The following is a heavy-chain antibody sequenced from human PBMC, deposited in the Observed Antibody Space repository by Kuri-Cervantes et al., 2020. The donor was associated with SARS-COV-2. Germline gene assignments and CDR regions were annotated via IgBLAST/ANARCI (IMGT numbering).Heavy chain of an antibody. D-gene: IGHD5-18*01. CDR1: GYSFTSYW. J-gene: IGHJ4*02. Sequence: KVSCKGSGYSFTSYWIGWVRQMPGKGREWMGIIYPGDSDTRYSPSFQGQVTISADKSISTAYLQWSSLKASDTAMYYCARREDTAMFSFDYWGQGTLVTVSS. CDR2: IYPGDSDT. V-gene: IGHV5-51*01. CDR3: ARREDTAMFSFDY.